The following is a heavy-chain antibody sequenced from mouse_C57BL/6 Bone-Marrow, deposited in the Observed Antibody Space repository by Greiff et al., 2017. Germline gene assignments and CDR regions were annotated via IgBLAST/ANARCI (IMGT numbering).Heavy chain of an antibody. CDR3: ARRRGDFDY. V-gene: IGHV5-6*02. CDR2: ISSGGSYT. CDR1: GFTFSSYG. J-gene: IGHJ2*01. Sequence: EVNLVESGGDLVKPGGSLKLSCAASGFTFSSYGMSWVRQTPDKRLEWVATISSGGSYTYYPDSVKGRFTISRDNAKNTLYLQMSSLKSEDTAMYYCARRRGDFDYWGQGTTLTVSS.